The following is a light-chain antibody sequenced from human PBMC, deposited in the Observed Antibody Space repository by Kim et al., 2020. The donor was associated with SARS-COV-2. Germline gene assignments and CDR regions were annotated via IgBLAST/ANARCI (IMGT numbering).Light chain of an antibody. Sequence: ETVLTQSPGTLSLSPGESATLSCRASQSIVSNYLAWCQQKPGQAPRLLIYDASTRATGIPDRFSGSGSGTDFTLTINRLEPEDFAVYYCHHYDYSGRAFGQGTKVDIK. CDR3: HHYDYSGRA. V-gene: IGKV3-20*01. J-gene: IGKJ1*01. CDR1: QSIVSNY. CDR2: DAS.